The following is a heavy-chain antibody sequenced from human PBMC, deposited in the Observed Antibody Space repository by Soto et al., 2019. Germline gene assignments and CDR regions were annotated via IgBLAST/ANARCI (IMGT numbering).Heavy chain of an antibody. V-gene: IGHV4-39*01. Sequence: SETLSLTCTVSGGSISSSSYYWGWIRQTPGKGLEWIGSIDYSGSTYYNPSLKSRVTISVDTSMNQFSLKLSSVPAPDTAVYSCASQFPYYYGSGSYYWFDHGGPGTLVTASS. J-gene: IGHJ5*02. D-gene: IGHD3-10*01. CDR1: GGSISSSSYY. CDR3: ASQFPYYYGSGSYYWFDH. CDR2: IDYSGST.